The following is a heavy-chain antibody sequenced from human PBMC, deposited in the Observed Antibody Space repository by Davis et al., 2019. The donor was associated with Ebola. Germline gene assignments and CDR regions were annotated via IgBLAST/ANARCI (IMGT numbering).Heavy chain of an antibody. V-gene: IGHV1-46*03. CDR1: GYTFINYY. Sequence: ASVKVSCKASGYTFINYYMHWVRHAPGQGLEWMGMINPNDGRTIYAQKFQGRVTVTRDTSTTTVYLDLSSLRSEDTALYYCTTPGGQDSGYDVFDIWGQGTMVTVSS. D-gene: IGHD5-12*01. CDR3: TTPGGQDSGYDVFDI. J-gene: IGHJ3*02. CDR2: INPNDGRT.